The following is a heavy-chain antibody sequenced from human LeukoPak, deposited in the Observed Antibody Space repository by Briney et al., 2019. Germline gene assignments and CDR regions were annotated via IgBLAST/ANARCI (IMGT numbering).Heavy chain of an antibody. CDR1: GGSISSYY. J-gene: IGHJ5*02. CDR3: ARGGYYGSGNDFRFDP. D-gene: IGHD3-10*01. CDR2: IYYSGST. V-gene: IGHV4-59*01. Sequence: PSETLSLTCTVSGGSISSYYWSWIRQPPGKGLEWIGYIYYSGSTNYKPSLKSRVTISVDTSKNQFSLKLSSVTAADTAVYYCARGGYYGSGNDFRFDPWGQGTLSPSPQ.